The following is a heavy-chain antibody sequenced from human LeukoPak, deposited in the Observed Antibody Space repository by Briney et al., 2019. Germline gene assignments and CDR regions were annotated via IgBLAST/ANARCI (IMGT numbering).Heavy chain of an antibody. CDR1: GYTFTSYD. Sequence: GASVKVSCKASGYTFTSYDINWVRQATGQGLEWMGWMNPNSGITGYAQKFQGRVTMTTDTSTSTAYMELRSLRSDDTAVYFCARDRCSGGSCHDALDIWGQGTMVSVSS. D-gene: IGHD2-15*01. CDR2: MNPNSGIT. J-gene: IGHJ3*02. CDR3: ARDRCSGGSCHDALDI. V-gene: IGHV1-8*01.